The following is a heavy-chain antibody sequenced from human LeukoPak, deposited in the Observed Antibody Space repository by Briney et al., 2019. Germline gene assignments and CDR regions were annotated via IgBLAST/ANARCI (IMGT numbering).Heavy chain of an antibody. CDR2: ISYDGSNK. Sequence: PGGSLRLSCVASGFTFSSYWMSWVRQAPGKGLEWVAVISYDGSNKYYADSVKGRFTISRDNSKNTLYLQMNSLRAEDTAVYYCARGSGRSDYWGQGTLVTVSS. V-gene: IGHV3-30*03. CDR3: ARGSGRSDY. J-gene: IGHJ4*02. D-gene: IGHD1-26*01. CDR1: GFTFSSYW.